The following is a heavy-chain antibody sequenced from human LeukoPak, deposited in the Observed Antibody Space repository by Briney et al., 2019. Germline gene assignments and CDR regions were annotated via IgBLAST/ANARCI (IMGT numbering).Heavy chain of an antibody. CDR2: IDGNGAST. Sequence: PVGSLRLNCAASGGSFSRKSVNWGGRRPGKGKEWISYIDGNGASTPYPDSVGGRFPISRDKAKNSLYLQMNSLRVDVSALYYCARGYGSSWLHSWGPGTLVTVSS. D-gene: IGHD6-13*01. V-gene: IGHV3-48*01. J-gene: IGHJ5*02. CDR1: GGSFSRKS. CDR3: ARGYGSSWLHS.